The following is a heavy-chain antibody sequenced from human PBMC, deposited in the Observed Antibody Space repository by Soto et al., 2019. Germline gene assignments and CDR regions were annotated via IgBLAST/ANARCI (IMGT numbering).Heavy chain of an antibody. CDR1: GGSISSGDYY. Sequence: LSLTCTVSGGSISSGDYYWSWIRQPPGKGLEWIGYIYYSGSTYYNPSLKSRVTISEDTSKNQFSLKLSSVTAADTAVYYCAREGLLEPPGAFDIWGQGTMVTVSS. CDR2: IYYSGST. CDR3: AREGLLEPPGAFDI. V-gene: IGHV4-30-4*01. J-gene: IGHJ3*02.